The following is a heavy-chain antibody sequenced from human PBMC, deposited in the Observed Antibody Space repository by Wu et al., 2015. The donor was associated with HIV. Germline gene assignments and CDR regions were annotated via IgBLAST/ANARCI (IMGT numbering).Heavy chain of an antibody. Sequence: QVQLVQSGAEVKKPGASMKVSCKPSGYTFTAYSLHWVRQAPGQGFEWMGRFNTANGGTDYAQKFQGRVSMTSDTSISTAFLELTRLTSDDTATYYCVTFGSGTYYNYDYWGQGTNWSPSPQ. D-gene: IGHD3-10*01. CDR2: FNTANGGT. J-gene: IGHJ4*02. V-gene: IGHV1-2*02. CDR3: VTFGSGTYYNYDY. CDR1: GYTFTAYS.